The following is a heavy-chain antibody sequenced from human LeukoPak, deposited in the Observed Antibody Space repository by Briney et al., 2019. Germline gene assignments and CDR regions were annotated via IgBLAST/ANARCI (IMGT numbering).Heavy chain of an antibody. CDR2: IYHSGST. J-gene: IGHJ3*02. Sequence: SETLSLTCTVSGGSISSGGYYWSWIRQPPGKGLEWIGYIYHSGSTYYNPSLKSRVTISVDRSKNQFSLKLSSVTAADTAVYYCARIAVLRSLGAFDIWGQGTVVTVSS. D-gene: IGHD3-3*01. V-gene: IGHV4-30-2*01. CDR1: GGSISSGGYY. CDR3: ARIAVLRSLGAFDI.